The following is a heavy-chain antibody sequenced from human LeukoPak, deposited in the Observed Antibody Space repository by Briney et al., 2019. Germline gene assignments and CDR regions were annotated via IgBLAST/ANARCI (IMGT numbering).Heavy chain of an antibody. Sequence: SETLSLTCAGYGGSFSGYNWSWIRQPPGKGLEWFGEINHSGSTNYNPSLKSRVTISVDTSNNQSPLKLSSVTAADTAVYYWARDSPYYYGSGSATYYMDVWGKGTTLTISS. D-gene: IGHD3-10*01. V-gene: IGHV4-34*01. CDR2: INHSGST. CDR3: ARDSPYYYGSGSATYYMDV. CDR1: GGSFSGYN. J-gene: IGHJ6*03.